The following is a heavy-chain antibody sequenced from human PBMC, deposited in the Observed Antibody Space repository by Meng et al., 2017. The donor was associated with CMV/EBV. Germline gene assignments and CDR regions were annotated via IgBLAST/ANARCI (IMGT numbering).Heavy chain of an antibody. J-gene: IGHJ4*02. D-gene: IGHD4-11*01. Sequence: ASGFTFSSYWMHWVRQAPGKGLVWVSRINSDGSSTSYADSVKGRFTISRDNSKNTLYLQMSSLRPADTAVYYCAREGHSNSRGLDYWGQGTLVTVSS. CDR3: AREGHSNSRGLDY. CDR2: INSDGSST. V-gene: IGHV3-74*01. CDR1: GFTFSSYW.